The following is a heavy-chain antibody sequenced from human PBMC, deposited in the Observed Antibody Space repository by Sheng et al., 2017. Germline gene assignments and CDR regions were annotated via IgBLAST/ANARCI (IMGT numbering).Heavy chain of an antibody. D-gene: IGHD3-9*01. CDR2: ISSSGSTI. V-gene: IGHV3-48*03. J-gene: IGHJ4*02. CDR1: GFTFSSYE. CDR3: VKVLRYFDWLSALDY. Sequence: EVQLVESGGGLVQPGGSLRLSCAASGFTFSSYEMNWVRQAPGKGLEWVSYISSSGSTIYYADSVKGRFTISRDNAKNSLYLQMNSLRAEDTAVYYCVKVLRYFDWLSALDYWGQGTLVTVSS.